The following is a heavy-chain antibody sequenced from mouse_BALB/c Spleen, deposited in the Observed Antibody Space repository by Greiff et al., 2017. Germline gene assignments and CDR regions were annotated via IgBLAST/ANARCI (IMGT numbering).Heavy chain of an antibody. CDR1: GYTFTSYW. D-gene: IGHD1-1*01. Sequence: QVQLKQSGAELAKPGASVKMSCKASGYTFTSYWMHWVKQRPGQGLEWIGYINPSTGYTEYNQKFKDKATLTADKSSSTAYMQLSSLTSEDSAVYYCARDHYYGSSQYYFDYWGQGTTLTVSS. CDR3: ARDHYYGSSQYYFDY. V-gene: IGHV1-7*01. J-gene: IGHJ2*01. CDR2: INPSTGYT.